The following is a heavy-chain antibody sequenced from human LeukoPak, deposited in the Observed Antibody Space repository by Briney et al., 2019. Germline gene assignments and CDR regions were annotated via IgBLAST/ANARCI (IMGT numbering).Heavy chain of an antibody. CDR1: GHIFTPHH. J-gene: IGHJ4*02. CDR2: VSAANNP. V-gene: IGHV1-3*01. D-gene: IGHD5-24*01. CDR3: AMSVEMPPIPSFDY. Sequence: ASVKVSCKTSGHIFTPHHIHWMRQAPGQGLELLGWVSAANNPEYSQKLQGRVVITRDASATTSYLELNSLRSEDTAVYYCAMSVEMPPIPSFDYWGQGTLVTVSS.